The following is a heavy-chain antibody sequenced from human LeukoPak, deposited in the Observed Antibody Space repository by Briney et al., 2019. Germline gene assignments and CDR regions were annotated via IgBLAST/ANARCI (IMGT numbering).Heavy chain of an antibody. J-gene: IGHJ6*03. CDR2: IKQDGSQK. V-gene: IGHV3-7*03. CDR1: GFTYKNFW. CDR3: ARGARLTMVRGVIRYYYMDV. D-gene: IGHD3-10*01. Sequence: GGSLRLSCTVSGFTYKNFWMSWVRQAPGKGLEWVANIKQDGSQKYYVDSVKGRFTISRDNSKNTVYLQMNILRAEDTAVYYCARGARLTMVRGVIRYYYMDVWGKGTTVTISS.